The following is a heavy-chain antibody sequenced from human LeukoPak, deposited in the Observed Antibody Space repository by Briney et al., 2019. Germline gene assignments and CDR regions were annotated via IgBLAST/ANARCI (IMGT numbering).Heavy chain of an antibody. D-gene: IGHD6-19*01. CDR2: ISQSRGT. CDR1: GGSLSGYY. Sequence: SAETLSLTCAVYGGSLSGYYWSWIRQPPGKGLXXIGEISQSRGTNYNPSLKSRVSISVDTSKSHFSLKLSSVTAADTDVYYCARGWGRAVAGNFYWGRGTPVTVSS. J-gene: IGHJ4*02. CDR3: ARGWGRAVAGNFY. V-gene: IGHV4-34*01.